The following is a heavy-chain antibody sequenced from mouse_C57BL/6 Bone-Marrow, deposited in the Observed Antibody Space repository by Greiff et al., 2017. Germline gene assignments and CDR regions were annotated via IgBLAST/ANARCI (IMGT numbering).Heavy chain of an antibody. D-gene: IGHD1-1*01. CDR3: ASSYYGSSPWFAY. CDR2: IDPSDSYT. V-gene: IGHV1-69*01. Sequence: VQLQQPGAELVMPGASVKLSCKASGYTFTSYWLHWVKQRPGQGLEWIGEIDPSDSYTNYNQKFKGKSTLTVDNSSSTAYMQLSSLTSEDSAVYYCASSYYGSSPWFAYWGQGTLVTVSA. CDR1: GYTFTSYW. J-gene: IGHJ3*01.